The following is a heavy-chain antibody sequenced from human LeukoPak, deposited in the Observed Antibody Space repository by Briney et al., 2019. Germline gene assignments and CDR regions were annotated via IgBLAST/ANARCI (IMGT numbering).Heavy chain of an antibody. Sequence: GGSLRLSCTASGFTFGDYAMNWVRQAPGKGLEWVSSISSSSDYIYYADSVKGRFTISRDNAKNSLYLQMKSLRAEDTAVYYCARGKTSQNIVTRKTYNWFDPWGQGTLVTVSS. D-gene: IGHD2/OR15-2a*01. J-gene: IGHJ5*02. CDR3: ARGKTSQNIVTRKTYNWFDP. CDR2: ISSSSDYI. V-gene: IGHV3-21*01. CDR1: GFTFGDYA.